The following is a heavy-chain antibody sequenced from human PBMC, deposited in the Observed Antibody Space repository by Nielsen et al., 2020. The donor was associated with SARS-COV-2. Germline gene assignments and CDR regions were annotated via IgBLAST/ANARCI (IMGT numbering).Heavy chain of an antibody. V-gene: IGHV3-21*01. CDR3: ARVDTAAAFDY. J-gene: IGHJ4*02. Sequence: GESLKISCAASGFTFSSYSMNWVRQAPGKGLEWVSSISSSSSYIYYADSVKGRFTISRDNAKNSLYLQMNSLRAEDTAVYYCARVDTAAAFDYWGQGTLVTVSS. D-gene: IGHD6-25*01. CDR2: ISSSSSYI. CDR1: GFTFSSYS.